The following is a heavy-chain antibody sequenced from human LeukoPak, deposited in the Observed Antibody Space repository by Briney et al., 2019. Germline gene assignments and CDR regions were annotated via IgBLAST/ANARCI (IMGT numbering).Heavy chain of an antibody. D-gene: IGHD3-22*01. Sequence: ASVKVSCKASGYTFTGYYMHWVRQAPGQGLEWMGWMNPNSGNTGYAQKFQGRVTMTRNTSISTAYMELSSLRSEDTAVYYCARGIVVVNDAFDIWGQGTMVTVSS. J-gene: IGHJ3*02. CDR2: MNPNSGNT. CDR1: GYTFTGYY. V-gene: IGHV1-8*02. CDR3: ARGIVVVNDAFDI.